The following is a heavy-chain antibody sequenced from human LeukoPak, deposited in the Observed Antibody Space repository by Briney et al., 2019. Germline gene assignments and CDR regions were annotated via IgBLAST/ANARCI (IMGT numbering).Heavy chain of an antibody. CDR2: INAGNGNT. V-gene: IGHV1-3*03. Sequence: ASVKVSCKASGYTFTSYAMHWVRQAPGQRLEWMGWINAGNGNTIYSQEFQGRVTITRDTSASTAYMELSSLRSEDMAVYYCAREGYYYDSSGYYFFDYWAREPWSPSPQ. J-gene: IGHJ4*02. CDR1: GYTFTSYA. CDR3: AREGYYYDSSGYYFFDY. D-gene: IGHD3-22*01.